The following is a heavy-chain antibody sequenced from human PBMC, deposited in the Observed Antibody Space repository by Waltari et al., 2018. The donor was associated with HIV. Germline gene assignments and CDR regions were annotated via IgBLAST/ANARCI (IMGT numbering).Heavy chain of an antibody. D-gene: IGHD1-26*01. CDR3: ARDKLGDSAPV. CDR2: ISGTTNTK. V-gene: IGHV3-48*02. J-gene: IGHJ6*02. Sequence: EVQLVESGGGLVQPGGTLRLSCSVSGFSITTYSIYWVRQRPGKWLELTSYISGTTNTKYYAESVKGRFTVSRDNAKNSAFLDMSALRDDDTAIYYCARDKLGDSAPVWGQGTTVAVSS. CDR1: GFSITTYS.